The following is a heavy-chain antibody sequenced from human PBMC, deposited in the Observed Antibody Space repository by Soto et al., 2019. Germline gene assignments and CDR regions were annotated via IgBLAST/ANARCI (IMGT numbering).Heavy chain of an antibody. J-gene: IGHJ6*03. CDR1: GFTLSGYS. D-gene: IGHD1-1*01. CDR2: ISSSSSYI. CDR3: ARDQGTYYYYYYMDV. V-gene: IGHV3-21*01. Sequence: GGSLRLSCAASGFTLSGYSMNWVRQAPGKGLEWVSSISSSSSYIYYADSVKGRFTISRDNAKNSLYLQMNSLRAEDTAVYYCARDQGTYYYYYYMDVWGKGTTVTVSS.